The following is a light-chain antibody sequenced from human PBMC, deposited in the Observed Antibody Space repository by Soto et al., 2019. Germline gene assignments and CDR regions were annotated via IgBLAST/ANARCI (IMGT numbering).Light chain of an antibody. CDR1: HDISTH. CDR3: QQYDNIGIN. J-gene: IGKJ5*01. V-gene: IGKV1-33*01. CDR2: ETS. Sequence: IQMTQSPSSLSASVGDRVTITRRASHDISTHLNWYQQVPGKAPKLLIYETSNVETGIPSRFSGRGSRTDFVFTINNLQPEDIGTYYCQQYDNIGINFGQGTRLEIK.